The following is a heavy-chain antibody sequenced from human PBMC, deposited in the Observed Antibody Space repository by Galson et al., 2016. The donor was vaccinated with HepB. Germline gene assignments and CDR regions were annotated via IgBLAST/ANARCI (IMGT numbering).Heavy chain of an antibody. CDR3: TRVRDDFWSGYHHHYFFGMDV. CDR2: ISHSGGT. V-gene: IGHV4-59*01. CDR1: DGSINTYY. D-gene: IGHD3-3*01. Sequence: TLSLTCTVSDGSINTYYWSWIRQSPEKGLEWIGFISHSGGTNYNPSLKSRVTMSVDTSKNQFSLKLTSVTDAGAATYYCTRVRDDFWSGYHHHYFFGMDVWGQGTTVTVSS. J-gene: IGHJ6*02.